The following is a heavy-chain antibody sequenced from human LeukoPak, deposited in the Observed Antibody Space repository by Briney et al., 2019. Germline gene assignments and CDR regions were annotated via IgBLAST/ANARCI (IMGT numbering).Heavy chain of an antibody. J-gene: IGHJ6*03. CDR2: TYYSGST. D-gene: IGHD2-15*01. Sequence: TSETLSLTCTVSGGSISSYYWSWIRQPPGKGLEWIGYTYYSGSTNYNPSLKSRVTISVDTSKNQFSLKLSSVTAADTAVYYCARDIGSYCSGGSCPYYYYMDVWGKGTTVTVSS. CDR1: GGSISSYY. V-gene: IGHV4-59*01. CDR3: ARDIGSYCSGGSCPYYYYMDV.